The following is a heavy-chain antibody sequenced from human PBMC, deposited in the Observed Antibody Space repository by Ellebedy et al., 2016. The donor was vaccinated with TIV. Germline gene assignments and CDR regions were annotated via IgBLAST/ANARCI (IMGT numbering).Heavy chain of an antibody. CDR2: ISGTGSTT. CDR1: GFTFDDYA. CDR3: AKDFGDLRQTMQRGFVVNRAYYYHGLDV. D-gene: IGHD4/OR15-4a*01. V-gene: IGHV3-43*02. Sequence: PGGSLRLSCAASGFTFDDYAMHWVRQAPGKGLEWGSLISGTGSTTYYADSVRGRFIITRDNNENSLFLHIDGLTSEDTGLYYCAKDFGDLRQTMQRGFVVNRAYYYHGLDVWGQGTTVTVSS. J-gene: IGHJ6*02.